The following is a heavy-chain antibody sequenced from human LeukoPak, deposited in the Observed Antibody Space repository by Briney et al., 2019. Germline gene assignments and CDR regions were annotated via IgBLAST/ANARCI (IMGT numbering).Heavy chain of an antibody. D-gene: IGHD2-21*02. V-gene: IGHV3-23*01. CDR3: ARFRTWGDKAFDY. Sequence: GGSLRLSCAASGFTFSSYAMSWVRQAPGKGLEWVSAISGSGGSTYYADSVRGRFTISRDSAKNSLYLQMNSLRAEDTAVYYCARFRTWGDKAFDYWGQGTLVTVSS. CDR2: ISGSGGST. J-gene: IGHJ4*02. CDR1: GFTFSSYA.